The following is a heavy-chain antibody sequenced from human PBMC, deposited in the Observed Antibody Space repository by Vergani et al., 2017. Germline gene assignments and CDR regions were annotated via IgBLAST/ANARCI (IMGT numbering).Heavy chain of an antibody. Sequence: EVRLLESGGDLLQSGESLKISCAASGFSFKDYAMSWVRQAPGKGLEWVSGISGTGGFTFYADSVKGRFTISRDNYKNTLYLQMSSLRADDTAVYCCAKSASVSMSLPNWFESWGQGTHVTVS. CDR2: ISGTGGFT. V-gene: IGHV3-23*01. CDR3: AKSASVSMSLPNWFES. J-gene: IGHJ5*01. CDR1: GFSFKDYA.